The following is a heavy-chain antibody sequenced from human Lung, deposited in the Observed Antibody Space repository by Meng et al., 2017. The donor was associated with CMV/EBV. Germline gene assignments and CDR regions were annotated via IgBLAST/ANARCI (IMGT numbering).Heavy chain of an antibody. CDR2: ISTSGTTI. J-gene: IGHJ6*02. Sequence: SCAASGFTFSSYEMNWVRQAPGKGLEWVAYISTSGTTIYYADSVRVRFTISRDNAKNSLFLQMNSLRAEDTAVYYCARSSGWLTPGGYGMDVWGQGTTVTVSS. CDR3: ARSSGWLTPGGYGMDV. D-gene: IGHD2-15*01. CDR1: GFTFSSYE. V-gene: IGHV3-48*03.